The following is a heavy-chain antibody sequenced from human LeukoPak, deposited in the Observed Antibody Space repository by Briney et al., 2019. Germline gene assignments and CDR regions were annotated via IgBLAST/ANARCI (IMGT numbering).Heavy chain of an antibody. J-gene: IGHJ5*02. CDR2: ISGSGGST. CDR1: GFTFSSYA. V-gene: IGHV3-23*01. Sequence: GGSLRLPCAASGFTFSSYAMSWVRQAPGKGLEWVSAISGSGGSTYYADSVKGRFTISRENSKNTLYLQMNSLRAEDTAVYYCAKDLSYYDFWSGDTSWFDPWGQGTLVTVSS. CDR3: AKDLSYYDFWSGDTSWFDP. D-gene: IGHD3-3*01.